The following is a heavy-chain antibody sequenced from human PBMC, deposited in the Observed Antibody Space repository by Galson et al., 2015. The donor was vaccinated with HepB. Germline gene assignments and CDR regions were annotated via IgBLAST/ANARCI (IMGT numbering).Heavy chain of an antibody. CDR1: GFTFSSHW. J-gene: IGHJ6*02. V-gene: IGHV3-74*01. CDR3: ARDPPVTASYYYYYGMDV. Sequence: SLRLSCAGSGFTFSSHWMYWVRQAPGKGLVWVSRINKDGSSTDYADSVKGRFTISRDNAKNSLYLQMNSLRAEDTAVYYCARDPPVTASYYYYYGMDVWGQGTTVTVSS. D-gene: IGHD2-21*02. CDR2: INKDGSST.